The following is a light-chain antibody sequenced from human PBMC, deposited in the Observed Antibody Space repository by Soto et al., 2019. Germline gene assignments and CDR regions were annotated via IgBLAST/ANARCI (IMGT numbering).Light chain of an antibody. CDR2: GAS. J-gene: IGKJ2*01. V-gene: IGKV3-15*01. Sequence: EIVITQSPATLSLSPGERVTLSCRASQSVSSKLAWYQQKPGQAPRLLIYGASIRATDIPARFSGSGSGTEFTLTISRXQSEDFAIFYCQQYSNWPYTFGQGTKVDIK. CDR1: QSVSSK. CDR3: QQYSNWPYT.